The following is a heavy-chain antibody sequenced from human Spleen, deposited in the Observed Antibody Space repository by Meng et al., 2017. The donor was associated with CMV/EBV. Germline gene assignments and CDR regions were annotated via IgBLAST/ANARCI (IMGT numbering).Heavy chain of an antibody. V-gene: IGHV4-4*02. CDR2: IYHSGST. J-gene: IGHJ4*02. CDR3: ARIERRRILKYCGSDCSTTDY. D-gene: IGHD2-21*02. CDR1: GGSISSSNL. Sequence: QVQLQESGPGLVQPSGTLSLTCAVSGGSISSSNLWTWVRQVPGTGLEWIGEIYHSGSTNYNPSLKSRVTISVDKFKNQFSLKLGSVTAADTAVYYCARIERRRILKYCGSDCSTTDYWGQGTLVTVSS.